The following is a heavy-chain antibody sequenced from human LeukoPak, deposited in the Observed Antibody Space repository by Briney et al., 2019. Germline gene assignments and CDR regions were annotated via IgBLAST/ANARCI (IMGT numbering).Heavy chain of an antibody. CDR2: IYSGGST. J-gene: IGHJ4*02. CDR1: GFTVSSNY. V-gene: IGHV3-66*01. D-gene: IGHD3-9*01. Sequence: GGSLRLSCAASGFTVSSNYMSWVRQAPGKGLEWVSVIYSGGSTYYADSVKGRFTISRDNSKNTLYLQMNSLRAEDTAVYYCARSTDWLLYFDYWGQGTLVTVSS. CDR3: ARSTDWLLYFDY.